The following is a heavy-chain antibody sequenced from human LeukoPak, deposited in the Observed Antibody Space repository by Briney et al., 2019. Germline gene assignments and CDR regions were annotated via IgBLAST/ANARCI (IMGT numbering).Heavy chain of an antibody. D-gene: IGHD3-10*01. Sequence: PSETLSLTCTVSGYSISSGYYWGWIRQPPGKGLEWIGSIYHSGSTFDNPSLKSRVTISVDTSKNQFSLKLSSVTAADTAIYYCARESRRSYCNEYWGQGTLVTVSS. V-gene: IGHV4-38-2*02. CDR2: IYHSGST. J-gene: IGHJ4*02. CDR3: ARESRRSYCNEY. CDR1: GYSISSGYY.